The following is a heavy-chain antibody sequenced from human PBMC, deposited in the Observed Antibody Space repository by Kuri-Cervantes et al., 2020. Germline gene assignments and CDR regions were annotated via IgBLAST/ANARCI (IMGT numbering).Heavy chain of an antibody. CDR2: ISSSSSYI. Sequence: ETLSLTCAASGFTFSYYSMNWVRQAPGKGLEWVSCISSSSSYIYYADSVKGRFTISRDNAKNSLYLQMNSLRPEDTALYYCAKARALGIAGAGRGDNFDYWGQGTLVTVSS. D-gene: IGHD6-19*01. CDR3: AKARALGIAGAGRGDNFDY. CDR1: GFTFSYYS. J-gene: IGHJ4*02. V-gene: IGHV3-21*04.